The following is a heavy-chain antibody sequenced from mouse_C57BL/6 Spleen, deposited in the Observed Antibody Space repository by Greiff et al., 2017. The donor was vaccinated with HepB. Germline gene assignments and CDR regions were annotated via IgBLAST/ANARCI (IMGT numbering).Heavy chain of an antibody. D-gene: IGHD1-1*01. CDR1: GFTFTDYY. CDR3: ARSPLRHYFDY. Sequence: EVQLVESGGGLVQPGGSLSLSCAASGFTFTDYYMSWVRQPPGKALEWLGFIRNKANGYTTEYSASVKGRFTISRDNSQSILYLQMNALRAEDSATYYCARSPLRHYFDYWGEGTTLTVSS. CDR2: IRNKANGYTT. V-gene: IGHV7-3*01. J-gene: IGHJ2*01.